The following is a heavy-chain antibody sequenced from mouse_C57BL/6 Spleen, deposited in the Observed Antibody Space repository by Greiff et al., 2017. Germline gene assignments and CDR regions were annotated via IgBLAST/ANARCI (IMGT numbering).Heavy chain of an antibody. Sequence: LQESGAELVRPGTSVKVSCKASGYAFTNYLIEWVKQRPGQGLAWIGVINPGSGGTNYNEKFKGKATLTADKSSSTAYMQLSSLTSEDSAVYFCAREGDGYGAYWGQGTLVTVSA. CDR1: GYAFTNYL. D-gene: IGHD2-2*01. V-gene: IGHV1-54*01. J-gene: IGHJ3*01. CDR2: INPGSGGT. CDR3: AREGDGYGAY.